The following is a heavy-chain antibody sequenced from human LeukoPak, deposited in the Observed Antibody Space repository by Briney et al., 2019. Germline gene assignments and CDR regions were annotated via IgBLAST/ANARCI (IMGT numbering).Heavy chain of an antibody. V-gene: IGHV1-69*13. Sequence: SVKVSCKASGGTFSSYAISWVRQAPGQGLEWIGGIIPIFGTANYAQKFQGRVTITADESTSTAYMELSSLRSEDTAVYYCASGHVWGSYRIDYWGQGTLVTVSS. D-gene: IGHD3-16*02. CDR1: GGTFSSYA. J-gene: IGHJ4*02. CDR3: ASGHVWGSYRIDY. CDR2: IIPIFGTA.